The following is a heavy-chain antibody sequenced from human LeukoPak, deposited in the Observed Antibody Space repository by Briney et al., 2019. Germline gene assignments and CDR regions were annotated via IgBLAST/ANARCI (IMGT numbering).Heavy chain of an antibody. J-gene: IGHJ4*02. CDR3: ARQEASFGTRYFDS. CDR2: IYPGDSDT. D-gene: IGHD3-16*01. CDR1: GYSFTSYW. V-gene: IGHV5-51*01. Sequence: GESLQISCKGSGYSFTSYWIAWVRQMPGKGLEWMGIIYPGDSDTRYSPSFQGQVTMSADKSISTAYLQWSSLKASDTVMYYCARQEASFGTRYFDSWGQGILVTVSS.